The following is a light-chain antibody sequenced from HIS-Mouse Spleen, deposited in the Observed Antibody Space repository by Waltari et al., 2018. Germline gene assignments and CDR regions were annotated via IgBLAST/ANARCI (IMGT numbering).Light chain of an antibody. CDR2: EVS. J-gene: IGLJ1*01. CDR1: TSHVGGYHS. Sequence: QSALTQPASVSGSPEQSITISCTGTTSHVGGYHSVPRYQQHPGKAPKLMIYEVSNRPAGVSNRFSGSKSGNTASLTISGLQAEDEADYYCSSYTSSSTYVFGTGTKVTVL. V-gene: IGLV2-14*01. CDR3: SSYTSSSTYV.